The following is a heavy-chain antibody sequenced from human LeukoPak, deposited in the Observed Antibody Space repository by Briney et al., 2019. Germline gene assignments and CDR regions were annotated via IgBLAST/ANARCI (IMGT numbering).Heavy chain of an antibody. V-gene: IGHV3-21*01. CDR1: GFTFSSYS. Sequence: GGSLRLSCAASGFTFSSYSMNWVRQAPGKGLEWVSFISSSSSYIYYADSMKGRFTISRDNARNSLSLQMNNLRAEDTAVYYCARGPSAIYSYYFDYWGQGTLVTVSS. J-gene: IGHJ4*02. D-gene: IGHD3-3*01. CDR2: ISSSSSYI. CDR3: ARGPSAIYSYYFDY.